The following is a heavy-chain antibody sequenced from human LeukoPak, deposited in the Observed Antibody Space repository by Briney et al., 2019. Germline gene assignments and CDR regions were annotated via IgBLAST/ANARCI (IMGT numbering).Heavy chain of an antibody. CDR2: INHSGST. CDR3: ARNRGGMVRFNY. V-gene: IGHV4-34*01. CDR1: GGSFSGYY. J-gene: IGHJ4*02. Sequence: SETLSLTCAVYGGSFSGYYWSWIRQPPGKGLEWIGEINHSGSTNYNPSLKSRVTISVDTSKNQFSLTLSSVTAADTAVYYCARNRGGMVRFNYWGQGTLVTVSS. D-gene: IGHD3-10*01.